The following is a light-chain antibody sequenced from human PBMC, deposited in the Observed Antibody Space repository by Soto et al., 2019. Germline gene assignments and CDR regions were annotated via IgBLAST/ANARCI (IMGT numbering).Light chain of an antibody. CDR2: GAS. CDR1: QSVSSSY. CDR3: HEYNTWPWT. J-gene: IGKJ1*01. V-gene: IGKV3D-15*01. Sequence: TQSPDTLSLPQNTQATRSCRASQSVSSSYLAWYQQKPGQAPRLLIYGASSRATGIPARFSGSGSGTDFTLTISSLHSEDFAVYYCHEYNTWPWTFGQGTKVDI.